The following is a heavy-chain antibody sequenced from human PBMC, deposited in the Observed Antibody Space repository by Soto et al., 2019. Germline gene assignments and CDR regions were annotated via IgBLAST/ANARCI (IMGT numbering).Heavy chain of an antibody. J-gene: IGHJ6*02. CDR2: ISGSGGST. D-gene: IGHD2-2*01. V-gene: IGHV3-23*01. Sequence: PGGSLRLSCAASGFTFSSYAMSWVRQAPGKGLEWVSAISGSGGSTYYADSVKGRFTISRDNSKNTLYLQMNSLRAEDTAVYYCAKAPDIVVVPAADYYYYGMDVWGQGTTVTVSS. CDR1: GFTFSSYA. CDR3: AKAPDIVVVPAADYYYYGMDV.